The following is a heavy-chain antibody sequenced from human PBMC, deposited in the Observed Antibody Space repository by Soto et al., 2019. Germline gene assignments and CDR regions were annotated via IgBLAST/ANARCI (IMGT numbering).Heavy chain of an antibody. Sequence: PSETLSLTCRVSGDSISSTFWWTWVRQPPGKGLEWIGEVYHSGSTRYNPSLKGRVTISVDKPNNQFSLKLTSMTGADTAVYYCATRLPQIAVTLLPFPSWRQGPPVTV. V-gene: IGHV4-4*02. CDR3: ATRLPQIAVTLLPFPS. CDR1: GDSISSTFW. J-gene: IGHJ5*02. CDR2: VYHSGST. D-gene: IGHD2-21*01.